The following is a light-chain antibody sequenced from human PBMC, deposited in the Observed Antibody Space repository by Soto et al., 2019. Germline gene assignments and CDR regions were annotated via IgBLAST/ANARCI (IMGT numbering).Light chain of an antibody. J-gene: IGLJ1*01. V-gene: IGLV2-14*01. CDR1: SSDVGGYNY. CDR3: SSCTTTSTCL. CDR2: EVG. Sequence: QSALTQPASVSGSPGQSITISCTGTSSDVGGYNYVSWYQQFPGKAPKLIIYEVGNRPSGVSNRFSGSKSGNTASLTISGLQAEDETDYYCSSCTTTSTCLFGTGTKVTVL.